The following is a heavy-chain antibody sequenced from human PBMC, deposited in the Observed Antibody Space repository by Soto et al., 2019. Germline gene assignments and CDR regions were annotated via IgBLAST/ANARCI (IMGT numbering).Heavy chain of an antibody. CDR1: GYTFTSYA. CDR2: INPGNGKA. CDR3: ARSPYDIVATIFLNWFDP. D-gene: IGHD5-12*01. Sequence: GASVKVSCKASGYTFTSYAMHWVRQAPGQRLEWMGWINPGNGKAKYAQKFQGRVTITADESTSTAYMELSSLRSEDTAVYYCARSPYDIVATIFLNWFDPWGQGTLVTVSS. J-gene: IGHJ5*02. V-gene: IGHV1-3*01.